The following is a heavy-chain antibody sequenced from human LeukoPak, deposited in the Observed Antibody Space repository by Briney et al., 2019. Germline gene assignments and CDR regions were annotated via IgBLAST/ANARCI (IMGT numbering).Heavy chain of an antibody. D-gene: IGHD2-2*01. Sequence: EASVKVSCKVSGYTLTEISMRWVRQAPGQGLEWMGGFNPEDAETIYARSFQGRLTVTEDTSTDTAYMELSSLRSEDTAMYYCARGDVIVVLPVVPEYYFDYWGQGTLVTVSS. V-gene: IGHV1-24*01. J-gene: IGHJ4*02. CDR2: FNPEDAET. CDR3: ARGDVIVVLPVVPEYYFDY. CDR1: GYTLTEIS.